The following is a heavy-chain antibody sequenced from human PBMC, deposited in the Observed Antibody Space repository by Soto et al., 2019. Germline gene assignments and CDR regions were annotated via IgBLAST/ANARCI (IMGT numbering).Heavy chain of an antibody. J-gene: IGHJ4*02. CDR2: ISGYNRDT. V-gene: IGHV1-18*01. CDR1: GYTFISYG. Sequence: QVHLVQSGGEVKKPGASVKVSCKASGYTFISYGLTWVRQAPGQGLEWMGWISGYNRDTNHAQKFQGRGTMTRDTSTGAAYMELSSLTSDDTAVYYCARAARPYGDCDYWGQGTLVTVSS. CDR3: ARAARPYGDCDY. D-gene: IGHD4-17*01.